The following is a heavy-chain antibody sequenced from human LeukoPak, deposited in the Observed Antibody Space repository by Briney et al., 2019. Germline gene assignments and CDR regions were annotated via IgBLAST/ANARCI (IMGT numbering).Heavy chain of an antibody. V-gene: IGHV4-39*07. CDR2: ILYSGST. CDR3: ARDIHDGGSGSYYNWFDP. CDR1: GGSISSSNYY. J-gene: IGHJ5*02. Sequence: SETLSLTCTVSGGSISSSNYYWVGFRPPPGKGLEWIGRILYSGSTYYNPSLRSRLTISVDTSKNQFSLKLSSVTAADTAVYYCARDIHDGGSGSYYNWFDPWGQGTLVTVSS. D-gene: IGHD3-10*01.